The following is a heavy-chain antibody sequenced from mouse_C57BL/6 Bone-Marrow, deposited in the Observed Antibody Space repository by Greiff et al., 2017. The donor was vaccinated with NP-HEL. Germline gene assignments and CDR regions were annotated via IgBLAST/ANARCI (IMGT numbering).Heavy chain of an antibody. CDR2: INYDGSST. CDR1: GFTFSDYY. J-gene: IGHJ2*01. D-gene: IGHD1-1*01. V-gene: IGHV5-16*01. Sequence: VQLVESEGGLVQPGSSMKLSCTASGFTFSDYYMAWVRQVPEKGLEWVANINYDGSSTYYLDSLKSRFIISRDNAKNILYLQMSSLKSEDTATYYCARDKGGSSFDYWGQGTTLTVSS. CDR3: ARDKGGSSFDY.